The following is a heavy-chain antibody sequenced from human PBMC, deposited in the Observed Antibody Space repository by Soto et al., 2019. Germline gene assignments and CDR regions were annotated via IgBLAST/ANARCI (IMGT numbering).Heavy chain of an antibody. CDR2: VSYSGST. D-gene: IGHD3-3*01. CDR1: GGSISNSSYQ. J-gene: IGHJ5*02. CDR3: ARGGTSPYYDFWSGSDYNWFDP. V-gene: IGHV4-39*01. Sequence: PSETLSLTCTVSGGSISNSSYQWGWIRQPPGKGLQWIGSVSYSGSTYYNPSLKSRLTISVDTSKTQSSLRLSSVTAADTAVYYCARGGTSPYYDFWSGSDYNWFDPWGQGTLVTVSS.